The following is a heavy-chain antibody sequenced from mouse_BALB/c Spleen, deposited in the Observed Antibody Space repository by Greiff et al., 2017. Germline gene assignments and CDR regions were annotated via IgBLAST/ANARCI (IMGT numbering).Heavy chain of an antibody. Sequence: EVQVVESGGGLVKPGGSLKLSCAASGFTFSSYAMSWVRQTPEKRLEWVASISSGGSTYYPDSVKGRFTISRDNARNILYLQMSSLRSEDTAMYYCARGAYYRYDAWFAYWGQGTLVTVSA. J-gene: IGHJ3*01. CDR3: ARGAYYRYDAWFAY. CDR2: ISSGGST. D-gene: IGHD2-14*01. CDR1: GFTFSSYA. V-gene: IGHV5-6-5*01.